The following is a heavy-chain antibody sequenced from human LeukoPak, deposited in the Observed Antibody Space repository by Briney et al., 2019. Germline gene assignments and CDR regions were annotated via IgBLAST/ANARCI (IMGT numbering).Heavy chain of an antibody. CDR3: AKDPRTVSTDS. V-gene: IGHV3-23*01. CDR1: GFTFSSYA. Sequence: PGGSLRLSCAASGFTFSSYAMSWVCQAPGKGLEWVSAISDSGGSTYYADSVKGRFTISRDNSKNTVYLQMNSLRAGDTAVYYCAKDPRTVSTDSWGQGTLVTVSS. D-gene: IGHD4-4*01. J-gene: IGHJ5*01. CDR2: ISDSGGST.